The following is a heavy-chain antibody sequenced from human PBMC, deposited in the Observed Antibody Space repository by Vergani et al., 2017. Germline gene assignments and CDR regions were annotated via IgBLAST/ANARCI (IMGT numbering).Heavy chain of an antibody. CDR3: LSRMDALDI. V-gene: IGHV3-53*01. Sequence: EVQLVESGGGLIQPGGSLRLSCAASGFTVSSNYMSWVRQAPGKGLEWVSVIYSGGSTYYADSLKGRFTISRYNSNNTLYLQMNSLRAEDTAVYYCLSRMDALDIWGQGTMVTVSS. J-gene: IGHJ3*02. CDR2: IYSGGST. CDR1: GFTVSSNY. D-gene: IGHD2/OR15-2a*01.